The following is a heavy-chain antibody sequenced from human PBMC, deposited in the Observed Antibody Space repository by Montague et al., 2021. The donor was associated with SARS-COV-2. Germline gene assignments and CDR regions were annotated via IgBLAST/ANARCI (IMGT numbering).Heavy chain of an antibody. D-gene: IGHD1-26*01. V-gene: IGHV3-33*03. Sequence: SLRLSCATSGFKFSDYIMHWVRQAPGKGLEWVAVIWHDGSNKFDAEAVRGRFTISRDISKNALYLDMNSLRVEDTAVYYCAKNMEAGSLPHWWESLEYRGPGTLVTVSP. CDR2: IWHDGSNK. CDR1: GFKFSDYI. J-gene: IGHJ4*02. CDR3: AKNMEAGSLPHWWESLEY.